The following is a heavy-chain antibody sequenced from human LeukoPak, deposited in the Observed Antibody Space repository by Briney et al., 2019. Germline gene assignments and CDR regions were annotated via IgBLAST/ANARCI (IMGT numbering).Heavy chain of an antibody. V-gene: IGHV3-33*01. D-gene: IGHD6-6*01. J-gene: IGHJ4*02. CDR3: ARVNEQQLAVDYFDY. CDR1: AFTFSSYG. Sequence: GRSLRLSCAASAFTFSSYGMHWVRQAPGKGLERVALIWYDGSNKYYADSVKGRFTISRDNSKNTLYLQMNSLRAEDTAVYYCARVNEQQLAVDYFDYWGQGTLVTVSS. CDR2: IWYDGSNK.